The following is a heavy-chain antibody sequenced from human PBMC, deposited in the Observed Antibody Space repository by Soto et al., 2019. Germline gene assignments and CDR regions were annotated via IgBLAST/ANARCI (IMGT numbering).Heavy chain of an antibody. CDR1: GFSFSDYS. D-gene: IGHD6-6*01. Sequence: GESLKISCAASGFSFSDYSMNWVRQAPGKGLEWLSYISRSGSLNYYADSVKGRFTISRDNAKNSLYLEMNSVRDEDTAMYYCARDLEYSSSWYYYYGLDVWGQGTTVTVSS. CDR2: ISRSGSLN. V-gene: IGHV3-48*02. J-gene: IGHJ6*02. CDR3: ARDLEYSSSWYYYYGLDV.